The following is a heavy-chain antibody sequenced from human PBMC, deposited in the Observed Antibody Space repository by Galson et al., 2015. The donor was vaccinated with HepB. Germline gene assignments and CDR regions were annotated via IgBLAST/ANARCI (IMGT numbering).Heavy chain of an antibody. CDR2: INQDRSST. Sequence: SLRLSCAVSGFTFSTNWMNWVRQAPGKGLEWVSRINQDRSSTKYADSVKGRFTISRDNAKNTLYLQMNSLRVEDTAVYYCPTVVYYAMDVWGQGTTVTVSS. CDR3: PTVVYYAMDV. V-gene: IGHV3-74*03. CDR1: GFTFSTNW. J-gene: IGHJ6*02. D-gene: IGHD2-15*01.